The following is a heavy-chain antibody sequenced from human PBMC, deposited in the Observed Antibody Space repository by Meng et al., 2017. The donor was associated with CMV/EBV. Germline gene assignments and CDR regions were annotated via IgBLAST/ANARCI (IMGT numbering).Heavy chain of an antibody. Sequence: SDTLSLTCTVSGGSISSSSYYWGWIRQPPGKGLEWIGSIYYSGSTYYNPSLKSRVTMSVDTSKNQFSLKLRYVTAADTAVYYCATPVGAYYFDYWGQGTLVTVSS. CDR2: IYYSGST. D-gene: IGHD3-16*01. J-gene: IGHJ4*02. CDR1: GGSISSSSYY. V-gene: IGHV4-39*07. CDR3: ATPVGAYYFDY.